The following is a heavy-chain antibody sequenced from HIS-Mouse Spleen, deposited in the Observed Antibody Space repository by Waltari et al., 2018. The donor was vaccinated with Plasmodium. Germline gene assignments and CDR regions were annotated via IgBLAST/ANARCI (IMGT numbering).Heavy chain of an antibody. J-gene: IGHJ6*02. CDR2: IDWDDDN. CDR3: ARTTYSSSSAKYYYYGMDV. CDR1: GFSLSPSGMC. Sequence: QVTLRESGPALVKPTQTLTLTCTFSGFSLSPSGMCVTWIRQPPGQALEWLARIDWDDDNYYSTSLKTRLTISKDTSKNQVVLTMTNMDPVDTATYYCARTTYSSSSAKYYYYGMDVWGQGTTVTVSS. V-gene: IGHV2-70*15. D-gene: IGHD6-6*01.